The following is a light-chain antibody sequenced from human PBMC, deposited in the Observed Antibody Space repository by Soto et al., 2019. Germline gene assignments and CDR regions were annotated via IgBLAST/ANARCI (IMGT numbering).Light chain of an antibody. Sequence: EIVLTQSPGTLSLSPGERATLSCRASQSVSSSYLAWYQQKPGQAPRLLIYGASSRATGIPDRFSGSGSGTDFTLNISRLESEDFAVYYCQQYGSSPYTCGGGTKLEIK. CDR1: QSVSSSY. V-gene: IGKV3-20*01. CDR3: QQYGSSPYT. J-gene: IGKJ2*01. CDR2: GAS.